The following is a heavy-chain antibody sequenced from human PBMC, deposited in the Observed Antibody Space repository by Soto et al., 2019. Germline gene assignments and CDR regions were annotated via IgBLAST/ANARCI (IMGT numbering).Heavy chain of an antibody. Sequence: SETLSVTCAVAGYSISSSNWWRWIRQPPGKGLEWIGYIYYSGTTYYNPSLKSRVTMSVDTSKNQFSLKLTSVTAVDTAVYYYARREIQGPIDYWGQGTLVTVSS. CDR2: IYYSGTT. J-gene: IGHJ4*02. CDR3: ARREIQGPIDY. D-gene: IGHD1-26*01. CDR1: GYSISSSNW. V-gene: IGHV4-28*01.